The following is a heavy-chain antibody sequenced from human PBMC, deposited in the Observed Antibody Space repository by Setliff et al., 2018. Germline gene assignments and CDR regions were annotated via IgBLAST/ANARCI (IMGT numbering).Heavy chain of an antibody. V-gene: IGHV4-61*02. CDR1: GGYISSGSYY. CDR3: ARGGYYYDSSGYYQASYYYYGMDV. D-gene: IGHD3-22*01. CDR2: IYTSGST. J-gene: IGHJ6*02. Sequence: SETLSLTCTVSGGYISSGSYYWSWIRQPAGKGLEWIGRIYTSGSTNYNPSLKSRVTISVDTSKNQFSLKLSSVTAADTAVYYCARGGYYYDSSGYYQASYYYYGMDVWGQGTTVTVSS.